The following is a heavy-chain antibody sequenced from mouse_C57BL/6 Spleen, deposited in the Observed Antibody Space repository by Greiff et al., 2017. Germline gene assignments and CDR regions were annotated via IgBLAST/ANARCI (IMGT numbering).Heavy chain of an antibody. CDR2: IYPGSGNT. V-gene: IGHV1-76*01. CDR3: ARARLRRGGGYFDY. D-gene: IGHD2-2*01. J-gene: IGHJ2*01. Sequence: QVQLHQSGAELVRPGASVKLSCKASGYTFTDYYINWVKQRPGQGLEWIARIYPGSGNTYYNEKFKGKATLTAEKSSSTAYMQLSSLTSEDSAVYFCARARLRRGGGYFDYWGQGTTLTVSS. CDR1: GYTFTDYY.